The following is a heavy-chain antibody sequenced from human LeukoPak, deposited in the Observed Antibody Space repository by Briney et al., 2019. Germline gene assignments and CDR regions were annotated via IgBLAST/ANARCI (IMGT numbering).Heavy chain of an antibody. J-gene: IGHJ4*02. CDR1: GGSISSYY. CDR3: ARHTSSNNWFLGIDY. D-gene: IGHD1-20*01. V-gene: IGHV4-59*08. CDR2: MYNSGRS. Sequence: SETLSLTCTVSGGSISSYYWSWIRQPPGKGLEWIGYMYNSGRSNYNPSLKSRLTISVDTSKNQFSLKLSSVTAADTAVYYCARHTSSNNWFLGIDYWGQGTLVTVPS.